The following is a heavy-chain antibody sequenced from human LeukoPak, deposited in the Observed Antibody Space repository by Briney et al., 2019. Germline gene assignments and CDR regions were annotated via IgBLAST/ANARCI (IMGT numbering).Heavy chain of an antibody. CDR3: ARDRWDIVVVLNWFDP. CDR2: IIPIFGKA. D-gene: IGHD2-2*01. J-gene: IGHJ5*02. Sequence: SVKVSCKASGGTFSSYAISWVRQAPGQGLEWMGGIIPIFGKANYAQKFQGRVTITADESTSTAYMELSSLRSEDTAVYYCARDRWDIVVVLNWFDPWGQGTLVTVSS. V-gene: IGHV1-69*13. CDR1: GGTFSSYA.